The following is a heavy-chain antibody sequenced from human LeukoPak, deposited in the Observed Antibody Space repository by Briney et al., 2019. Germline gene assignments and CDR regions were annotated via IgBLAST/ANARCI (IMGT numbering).Heavy chain of an antibody. D-gene: IGHD3-22*01. CDR2: ISGDAANT. Sequence: GGSLRLSCAASGFTFSSYAMHWVRQAPGKGLEFVSAISGDAANTFYADSVKGRFTVSRDNSQNILYLQLSNLRAEDTAVYYCAKRDYYDSSGFSPLFQHWGPGTLVTVSS. V-gene: IGHV3-23*01. CDR3: AKRDYYDSSGFSPLFQH. J-gene: IGHJ1*01. CDR1: GFTFSSYA.